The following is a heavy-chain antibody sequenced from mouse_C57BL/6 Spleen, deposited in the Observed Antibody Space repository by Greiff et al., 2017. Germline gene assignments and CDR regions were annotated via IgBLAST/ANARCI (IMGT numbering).Heavy chain of an antibody. CDR1: GFTFSSYT. D-gene: IGHD1-1*01. V-gene: IGHV5-9*01. CDR3: ARHGSSFAY. J-gene: IGHJ3*01. CDR2: ISGGGGNT. Sequence: EVKLVESGGGLVKPGGSLKLSCAASGFTFSSYTMSWVRQTPEKRLEWVATISGGGGNTYYPDSVKGRFTIPRDNAKNTLYLQMSSLRSEDTALYYCARHGSSFAYWGQGTLVTVSA.